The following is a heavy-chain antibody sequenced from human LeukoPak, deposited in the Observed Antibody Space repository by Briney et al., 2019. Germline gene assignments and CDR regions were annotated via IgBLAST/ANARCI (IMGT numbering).Heavy chain of an antibody. Sequence: GGSLRLSCAASGFTFSSYWMSWVRQAPGKGLEWVANIKQDGSEKYYVDPVKGRFTISRDNAKNSLYLQMNSLRAEDTALYYCAKDILGSFDAFDIWGQGTMVTVSS. CDR1: GFTFSSYW. CDR3: AKDILGSFDAFDI. D-gene: IGHD2-15*01. V-gene: IGHV3-7*03. CDR2: IKQDGSEK. J-gene: IGHJ3*02.